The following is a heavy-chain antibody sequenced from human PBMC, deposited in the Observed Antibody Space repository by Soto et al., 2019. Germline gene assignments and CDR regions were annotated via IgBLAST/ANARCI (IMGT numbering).Heavy chain of an antibody. CDR3: ARDRSSGWNRGSFEY. V-gene: IGHV3-30-3*01. D-gene: IGHD6-19*01. CDR1: VFTFSSYA. Sequence: VGSLRLSCASSVFTFSSYAMHCVRHSPGKWLEWVAVISYDGSNKYYADSVKGRFTISRDNSKNTLYLQMNSLRAEDTAVYYCARDRSSGWNRGSFEYWGQGTLVIVSS. CDR2: ISYDGSNK. J-gene: IGHJ4*02.